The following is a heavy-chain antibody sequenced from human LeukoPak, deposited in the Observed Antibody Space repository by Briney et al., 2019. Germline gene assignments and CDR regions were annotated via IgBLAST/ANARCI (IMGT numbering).Heavy chain of an antibody. D-gene: IGHD6-13*01. Sequence: GGSLRLSCAASGFAFSSYAMHWVRQAPGKGLEWVAVISYDGSNKYYADSVKGRFTISRDNSKNTLYLQMNSLRAEDTAVYYCARGMTPGIAAANPFDYWGQGTLVTVSS. J-gene: IGHJ4*02. CDR3: ARGMTPGIAAANPFDY. CDR1: GFAFSSYA. CDR2: ISYDGSNK. V-gene: IGHV3-30-3*01.